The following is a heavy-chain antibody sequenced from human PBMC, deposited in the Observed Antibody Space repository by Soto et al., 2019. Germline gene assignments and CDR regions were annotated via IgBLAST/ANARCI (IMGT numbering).Heavy chain of an antibody. Sequence: EVQLVESGGGLVKPGGSLRLSCAASGFTFSSYSMNWVRQAPGKGLEWVSSISSSSSYIYYADSVKGRFTISRDNAKNSLYLQMNSLRAEDTAVYSCARDPGGYSAFDIWGQGTMVTVSS. V-gene: IGHV3-21*01. CDR1: GFTFSSYS. CDR3: ARDPGGYSAFDI. D-gene: IGHD2-2*03. J-gene: IGHJ3*02. CDR2: ISSSSSYI.